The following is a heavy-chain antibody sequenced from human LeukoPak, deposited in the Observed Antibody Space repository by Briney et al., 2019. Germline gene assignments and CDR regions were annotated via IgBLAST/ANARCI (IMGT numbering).Heavy chain of an antibody. CDR2: IKQDGSEK. V-gene: IGHV3-7*03. D-gene: IGHD2-2*01. Sequence: GGSLRLSCAASGFTFSSYWTSWVRQAPGKGLEWVANIKQDGSEKYYVDSVKGRFTISRDNSKNTLYLQMNSLRAEDTAVYYCARGQTSSGYCSSTSCYSNPYFDYWGQGTLVTVSS. CDR1: GFTFSSYW. J-gene: IGHJ4*02. CDR3: ARGQTSSGYCSSTSCYSNPYFDY.